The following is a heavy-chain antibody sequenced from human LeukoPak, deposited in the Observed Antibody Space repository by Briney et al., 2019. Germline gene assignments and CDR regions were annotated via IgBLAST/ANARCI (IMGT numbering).Heavy chain of an antibody. Sequence: QLGGSLRLSCAASGFTFSSYGMHWVRQAPGKGLEWVAFIRYDGSNKYYADSVKGRFTISRDNSKNTLYLRMNSLRAEDTAVYYCAKGRETTVNPPFDWGQGTLVTVSS. CDR3: AKGRETTVNPPFD. CDR1: GFTFSSYG. D-gene: IGHD4-17*01. CDR2: IRYDGSNK. J-gene: IGHJ4*02. V-gene: IGHV3-30*02.